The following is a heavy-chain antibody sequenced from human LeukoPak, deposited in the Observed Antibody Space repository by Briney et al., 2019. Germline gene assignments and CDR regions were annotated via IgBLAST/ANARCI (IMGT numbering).Heavy chain of an antibody. J-gene: IGHJ4*02. Sequence: GGSLRLSCTASGFTFRTYAMNWVRQAPGKGLEWLSGISGSGNGTYYADSVKGRFTISRDNSNNMVYLQMNSLTVEDAATYHCAKRTMAAFDSWGQGTLLIVSS. D-gene: IGHD5-24*01. CDR3: AKRTMAAFDS. CDR2: ISGSGNGT. V-gene: IGHV3-23*01. CDR1: GFTFRTYA.